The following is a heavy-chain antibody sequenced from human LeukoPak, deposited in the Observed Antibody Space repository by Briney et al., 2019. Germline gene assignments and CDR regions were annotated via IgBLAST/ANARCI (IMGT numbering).Heavy chain of an antibody. CDR2: ISYSGST. CDR1: GGSISSHY. Sequence: PSETLSLTCTVSGGSISSHYWIWIRQPPGKGLEWIEYISYSGSTNYNPSLKSRVTISVDTSKNQFSLKLSSVTAADAAVYYCARGYSYFDYWGQGTLVTVSS. J-gene: IGHJ4*02. CDR3: ARGYSYFDY. D-gene: IGHD5-24*01. V-gene: IGHV4-59*11.